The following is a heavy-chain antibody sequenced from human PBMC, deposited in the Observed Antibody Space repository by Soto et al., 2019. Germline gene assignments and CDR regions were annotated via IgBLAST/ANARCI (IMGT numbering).Heavy chain of an antibody. V-gene: IGHV3-23*01. D-gene: IGHD2-15*01. Sequence: LSLTCAASGFTFSSYAMSWVRQAPGKGLEWVSAISGSGGSTYYADSVKGRFTISRDNSKNTLYLQMNSLRAEDTAVYYCAKDRTGIVVVVAAKLTWFDPWGQGTLVTVSS. CDR2: ISGSGGST. CDR1: GFTFSSYA. CDR3: AKDRTGIVVVVAAKLTWFDP. J-gene: IGHJ5*02.